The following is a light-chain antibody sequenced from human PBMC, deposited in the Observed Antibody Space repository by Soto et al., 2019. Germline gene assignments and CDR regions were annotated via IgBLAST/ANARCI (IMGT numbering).Light chain of an antibody. CDR2: DAS. V-gene: IGKV1-5*01. CDR1: QRINTW. CDR3: QQFNRWPS. J-gene: IGKJ4*01. Sequence: DIQMTQSPSTLSASVGDRVTITCRASQRINTWLAWYQQKPGKAPKLLISDASTLQIGVPSRFSGSGSGTEFSLTISSLQPDAFATYYCQQFNRWPSFGGGTKVEIK.